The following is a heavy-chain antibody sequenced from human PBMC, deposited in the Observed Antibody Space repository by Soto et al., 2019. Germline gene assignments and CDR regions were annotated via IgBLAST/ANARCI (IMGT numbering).Heavy chain of an antibody. D-gene: IGHD5-12*01. V-gene: IGHV3-33*01. CDR3: ARDYYRFNSGYGFSMDV. CDR2: IWYDGSNK. J-gene: IGHJ6*02. CDR1: GFTFSSYG. Sequence: GGSLRLSCAASGFTFSSYGMHWVRQAPGKGLEWVAVIWYDGSNKYYADSVKGRFTISRDNSKNTLYLQMNSLRAEDTAVYYCARDYYRFNSGYGFSMDVWGQGTKVTVSS.